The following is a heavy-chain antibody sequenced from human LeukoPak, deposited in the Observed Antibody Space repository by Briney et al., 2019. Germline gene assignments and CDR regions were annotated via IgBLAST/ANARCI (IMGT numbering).Heavy chain of an antibody. D-gene: IGHD6-19*01. Sequence: SETLSLTCTVSGGSISSYYWSWIRQPAGQGLEWIGRIYTSGSTNYNPSLKSRVTMSVDTSKNQFSLKLSSVTAADTAVYYCAREQAVAGIIDYWGQGTLVTVSS. CDR1: GGSISSYY. CDR3: AREQAVAGIIDY. CDR2: IYTSGST. J-gene: IGHJ4*02. V-gene: IGHV4-4*07.